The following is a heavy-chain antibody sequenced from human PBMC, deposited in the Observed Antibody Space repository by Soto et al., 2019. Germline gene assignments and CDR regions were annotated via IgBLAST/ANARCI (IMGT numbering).Heavy chain of an antibody. CDR3: ERVYSNRGRADY. J-gene: IGHJ4*02. CDR1: GGSISSYY. CDR2: ISHSGST. V-gene: IGHV4-59*01. D-gene: IGHD6-13*01. Sequence: QVQLQESGPGLVKPSETLSLICTVSGGSISSYYWSWIRQPPGKGLEWIGYISHSGSTNNNPSLKSRVTISVETSKKQFSLKLSSVTAADTAVYYCERVYSNRGRADYWGQGTLVTVSS.